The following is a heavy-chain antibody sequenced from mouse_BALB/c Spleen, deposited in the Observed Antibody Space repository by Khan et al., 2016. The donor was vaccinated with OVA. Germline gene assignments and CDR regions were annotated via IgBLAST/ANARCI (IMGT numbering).Heavy chain of an antibody. CDR3: VRDRAYHRSDGWFTY. CDR2: INPSNGYT. CDR1: GYTFTSYT. V-gene: IGHV1-4*01. D-gene: IGHD2-14*01. Sequence: QVQLQQSGAELARPGASVKMSCKASGYTFTSYTIHWIKERPGQGLEWIGYINPSNGYTNYNQKFKDKATLTTDKSSTTAYLQLSSLTSDDSAVXNCVRDRAYHRSDGWFTYWGQGTMVTVSA. J-gene: IGHJ3*01.